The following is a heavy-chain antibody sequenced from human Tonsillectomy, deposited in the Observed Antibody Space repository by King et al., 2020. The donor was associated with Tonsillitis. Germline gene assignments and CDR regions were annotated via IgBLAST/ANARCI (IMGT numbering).Heavy chain of an antibody. CDR3: ASVSMLKGYSYGIDY. J-gene: IGHJ4*02. Sequence: QLVQSGAEVKKPGASVKVSCKASGYTFTSYNINWVRQATGQGLEWMGWMNPNSGNTGYAQKFQGRVTMTRNTSISTAYMELSSLRSEDTAVYYCASVSMLKGYSYGIDYWGQGTLVTVSS. CDR2: MNPNSGNT. CDR1: GYTFTSYN. D-gene: IGHD5-18*01. V-gene: IGHV1-8*02.